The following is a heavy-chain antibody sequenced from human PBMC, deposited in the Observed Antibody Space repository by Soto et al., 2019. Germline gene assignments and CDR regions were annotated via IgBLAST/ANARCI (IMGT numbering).Heavy chain of an antibody. V-gene: IGHV1-69*06. CDR3: ARERSITMIRYYYYYGMDV. J-gene: IGHJ6*02. Sequence: SVKVSCKASGGTFSSYAISWVRQAPGQGLEWRGGIIPIFGTANYAQKFQGRVTITADKSTSTAYMELSSLRSEDTAVYYCARERSITMIRYYYYYGMDVWGQGTTVTVSS. CDR2: IIPIFGTA. D-gene: IGHD3-22*01. CDR1: GGTFSSYA.